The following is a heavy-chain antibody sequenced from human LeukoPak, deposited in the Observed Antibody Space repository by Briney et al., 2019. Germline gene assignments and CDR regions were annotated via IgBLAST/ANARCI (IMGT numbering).Heavy chain of an antibody. D-gene: IGHD3-3*01. CDR1: GGSISSGGYY. CDR3: ARDLHDFWSGYYLH. Sequence: SQTLSLTCTVSGGSISSGGYYWSWIRQPPGKGLEWIGYIYHSGSTYYNPSLKSRVTISVDRSKNQFSLKLSSVTAADTAVYYCARDLHDFWSGYYLHWGQGTLVTVSS. V-gene: IGHV4-30-2*01. J-gene: IGHJ4*02. CDR2: IYHSGST.